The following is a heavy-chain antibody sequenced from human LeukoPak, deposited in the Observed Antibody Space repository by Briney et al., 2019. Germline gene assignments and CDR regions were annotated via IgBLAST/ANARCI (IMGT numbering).Heavy chain of an antibody. Sequence: SETLSLTCAVYGGSFSGYYWSWIRQPPGKGLEWIGEINHSGSTNYNPSLKSRVTMSVDTSKNQFSLKLSSVTAADTAVYYCARGPSSSSRSYDYWGQGTLVTVSS. CDR1: GGSFSGYY. CDR3: ARGPSSSSRSYDY. D-gene: IGHD6-6*01. CDR2: INHSGST. J-gene: IGHJ4*02. V-gene: IGHV4-34*01.